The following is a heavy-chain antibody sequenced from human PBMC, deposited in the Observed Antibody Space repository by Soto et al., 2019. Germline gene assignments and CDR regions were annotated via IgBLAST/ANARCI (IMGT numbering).Heavy chain of an antibody. D-gene: IGHD2-15*01. CDR1: VGSVITVGYY. V-gene: IGHV4-31*03. J-gene: IGHJ5*02. CDR3: ARRGRWDIVEGWFDP. CDR2: IYYSVIT. Sequence: SDTRSLTCTVSVGSVITVGYYWSCILQHPWKGLELIVYIYYSVITSYNPSLKIRVTISFYTSKNHFPLNLISFTSADPSFYFCARRGRWDIVEGWFDPWGQGPLVTVSS.